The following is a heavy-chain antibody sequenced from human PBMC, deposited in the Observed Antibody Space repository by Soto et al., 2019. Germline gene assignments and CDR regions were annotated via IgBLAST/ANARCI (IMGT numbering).Heavy chain of an antibody. Sequence: GGSLRLSCAASGFTFSRYWMSWVRQAPGKGLEWVANIKKDGSEKYYVDSVKGRFTISRDNAKNSRYLQMNSLRAEDTAVYYCAREAEDFVVLPGKNYFHYYIDFSGKGTPATVSS. D-gene: IGHD2-2*01. V-gene: IGHV3-7*01. CDR2: IKKDGSEK. CDR1: GFTFSRYW. J-gene: IGHJ6*03. CDR3: AREAEDFVVLPGKNYFHYYIDF.